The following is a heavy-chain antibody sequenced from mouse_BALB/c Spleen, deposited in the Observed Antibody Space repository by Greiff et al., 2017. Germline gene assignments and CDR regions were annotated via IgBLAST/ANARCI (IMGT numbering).Heavy chain of an antibody. D-gene: IGHD2-4*01. CDR2: ISSGSSTI. Sequence: EVNVVESGGGLVQPGGSRKLSCAASGFTFSSFGMHWVRQAPEKGLEWVAYISSGSSTIYYADTVKGRFTISRDNPKNTLFLQMTSLRSEDTAMYYCARFFDYDGYYAMDYWGQGTSVTVSS. J-gene: IGHJ4*01. CDR3: ARFFDYDGYYAMDY. CDR1: GFTFSSFG. V-gene: IGHV5-17*02.